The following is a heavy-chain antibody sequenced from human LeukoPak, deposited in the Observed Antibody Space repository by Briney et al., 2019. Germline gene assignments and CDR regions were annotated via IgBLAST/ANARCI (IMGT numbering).Heavy chain of an antibody. D-gene: IGHD3-10*01. CDR2: ITSSGTYI. J-gene: IGHJ4*02. CDR3: ARAKPKNMVRGLIMRRESRYYFDY. V-gene: IGHV3-21*04. Sequence: PGGSLRLSCAASGFDFNNYNMNWVRQAPGKGLEWVSSITSSGTYIYYADSVKGRFTISRDNSKSTLYIQMNSLRAEDTAVYYCARAKPKNMVRGLIMRRESRYYFDYWGQGTLVTVSS. CDR1: GFDFNNYN.